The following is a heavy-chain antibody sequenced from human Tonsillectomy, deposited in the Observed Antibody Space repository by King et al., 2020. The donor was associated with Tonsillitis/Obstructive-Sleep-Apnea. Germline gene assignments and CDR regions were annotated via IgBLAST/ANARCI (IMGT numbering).Heavy chain of an antibody. Sequence: QLVQSGAEVKKPGASLRVSCKGSGYSFTTYWITWVRQMPGKGLEWMGRIDPSDSYTDYSPSFQGHVTISADKSISTAYLQLSSLKASDTAMYYCARHGYCTNAVCYPSHDDGMDVWGQGTGVTVSS. CDR3: ARHGYCTNAVCYPSHDDGMDV. CDR2: IDPSDSYT. CDR1: GYSFTTYW. V-gene: IGHV5-10-1*03. D-gene: IGHD2-8*01. J-gene: IGHJ6*02.